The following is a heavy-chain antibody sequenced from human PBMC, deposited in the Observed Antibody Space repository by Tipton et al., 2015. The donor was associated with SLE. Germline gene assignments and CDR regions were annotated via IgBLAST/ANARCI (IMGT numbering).Heavy chain of an antibody. Sequence: GLVKPSQTLSLTCAISGDSVSTNSAAWTWIRQSPSRGLEWLGRTYYRSKWYSDYAVSVKSRITINPDTSKNQFSLQLNSVTAADTALYYCARDSGFYDAWTAVRGAGFDYWGQGTLVTVSS. CDR2: TYYRSKWYS. CDR3: ARDSGFYDAWTAVRGAGFDY. D-gene: IGHD3-9*01. CDR1: GDSVSTNSAA. J-gene: IGHJ4*02. V-gene: IGHV6-1*01.